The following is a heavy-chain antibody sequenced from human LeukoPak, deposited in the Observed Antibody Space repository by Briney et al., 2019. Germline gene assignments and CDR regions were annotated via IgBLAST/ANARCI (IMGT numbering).Heavy chain of an antibody. CDR3: ARNAGSSGWYLPEDY. CDR2: IYYSGST. J-gene: IGHJ4*02. CDR1: GGSISSSSYY. Sequence: SETLSLTCTVSGGSISSSSYYWGWIRQPPGKGLEWIGSIYYSGSTYYNPSLKSRVTISVDTSKNQFSLKLSSVTAADTAVYYCARNAGSSGWYLPEDYWGQGTLVTVSS. V-gene: IGHV4-39*01. D-gene: IGHD6-19*01.